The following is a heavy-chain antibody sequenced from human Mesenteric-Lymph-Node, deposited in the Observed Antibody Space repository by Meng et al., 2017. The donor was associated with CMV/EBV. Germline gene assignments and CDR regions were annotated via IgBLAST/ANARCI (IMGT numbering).Heavy chain of an antibody. V-gene: IGHV3-21*01. CDR3: ARVHCSTTSCYPYYFDY. CDR1: GFTFSSYS. J-gene: IGHJ4*02. CDR2: ISSSSSYI. D-gene: IGHD2-2*01. Sequence: LSLTCAASGFTFSSYSMNWVRQAPGKGLEWVSSISSSSSYIYYADSVKGRFTISRDNAKNSLYLQMNSLRAGDTAVYYCARVHCSTTSCYPYYFDYWGQGTLVTVSS.